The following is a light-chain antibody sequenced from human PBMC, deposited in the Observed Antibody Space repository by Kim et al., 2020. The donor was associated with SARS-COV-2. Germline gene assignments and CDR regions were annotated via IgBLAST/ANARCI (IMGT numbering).Light chain of an antibody. Sequence: QAGLTQPPSVSKGLRQTATLTCTGNSNNVGNQGAAWLQQHQGHPPKLLSYRNNNRPSGISERLSASRSVNTASLTITGLQPEDEADYYCSASDSSLSAWVFGGGTQLTVL. CDR3: SASDSSLSAWV. V-gene: IGLV10-54*01. CDR2: RNN. J-gene: IGLJ3*02. CDR1: SNNVGNQG.